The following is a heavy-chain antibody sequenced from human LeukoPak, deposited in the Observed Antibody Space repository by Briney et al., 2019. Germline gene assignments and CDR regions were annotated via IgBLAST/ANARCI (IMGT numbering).Heavy chain of an antibody. CDR3: ARVYSGYDDAFDI. Sequence: GGSLRLSCAASGITLSSYWMSWVRQAPGKGLEWVAQIKQDGSEKYYVDSVKGRFTISRDNAKKSLYLQMNSLRAEDTAVYYCARVYSGYDDAFDIWGQGTMVTVSS. J-gene: IGHJ3*02. D-gene: IGHD5-12*01. CDR1: GITLSSYW. V-gene: IGHV3-7*03. CDR2: IKQDGSEK.